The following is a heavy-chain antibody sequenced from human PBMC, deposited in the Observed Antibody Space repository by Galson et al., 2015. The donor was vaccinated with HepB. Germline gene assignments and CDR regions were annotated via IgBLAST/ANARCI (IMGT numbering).Heavy chain of an antibody. CDR2: IKQDGGEK. Sequence: SLRLSCAASGFTFSTYWMNWVRQAPGKGLEWVANIKQDGGEKYYVESVKGRFTISRDNAKNSLYLQMNSLGAEDTAVYYCVRSDGGVASGWGQGTLVTVSS. CDR1: GFTFSTYW. CDR3: VRSDGGVASG. D-gene: IGHD3-10*01. J-gene: IGHJ4*02. V-gene: IGHV3-7*03.